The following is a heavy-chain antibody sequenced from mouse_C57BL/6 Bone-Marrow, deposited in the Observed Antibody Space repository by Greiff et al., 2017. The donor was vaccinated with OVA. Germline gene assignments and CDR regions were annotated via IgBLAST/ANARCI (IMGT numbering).Heavy chain of an antibody. D-gene: IGHD2-5*01. V-gene: IGHV1-76*01. J-gene: IGHJ2*01. CDR1: GYTFTDYY. CDR3: ARSGAYYSNYDYFDY. Sequence: QVQLKESGAELVRPGASVKLSCKASGYTFTDYYINWVKQRPGQGLEWIARIYPGSGNTYYNEKFKGKATLTAEKSSSTAYMQLSSLTSEDSAVYFCARSGAYYSNYDYFDYWGQGTTLTVSS. CDR2: IYPGSGNT.